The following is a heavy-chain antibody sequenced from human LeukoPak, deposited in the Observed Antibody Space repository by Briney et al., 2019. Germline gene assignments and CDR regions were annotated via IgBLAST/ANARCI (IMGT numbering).Heavy chain of an antibody. D-gene: IGHD1-26*01. CDR3: ARDGAPPYYYYYYMDV. CDR1: GFTFSRYA. V-gene: IGHV3-30*01. CDR2: ISYDGSNK. Sequence: PGWSLRLSCAASGFTFSRYAMHWVRQAPGKGLEWVAVISYDGSNKYYADSVKGRFTISRDNSKNTLYLQMNSLRAEDTAVYYCARDGAPPYYYYYYMDVRGKGTTVTVSS. J-gene: IGHJ6*03.